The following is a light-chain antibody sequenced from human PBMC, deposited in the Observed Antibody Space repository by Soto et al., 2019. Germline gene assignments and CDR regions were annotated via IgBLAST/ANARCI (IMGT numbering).Light chain of an antibody. CDR1: QSVGRD. CDR3: QQRGTWPT. Sequence: EIVMTQSPATLSVSPGEGATLSCRASQSVGRDLAWYQQKPGQAPRLLIYGASTRATGIPARFTGSGSGTEFTLAINSLQSEGFAVYWCQQRGTWPTFGQGTRVEI. CDR2: GAS. V-gene: IGKV3-15*01. J-gene: IGKJ1*01.